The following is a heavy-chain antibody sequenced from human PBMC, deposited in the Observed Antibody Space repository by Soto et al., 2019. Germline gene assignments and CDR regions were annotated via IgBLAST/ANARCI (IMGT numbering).Heavy chain of an antibody. Sequence: QVQLQESGPGLVEPSGTLSPTCAVSGASIITQNYYNWVRQSPGKGLEWIGEIHHSGNTNFSPSLKSRVTLSVDTSKNQVSLRLSSVTAADTAIYYCAHSPGWYFLDYWGQGALVTVS. D-gene: IGHD6-13*01. V-gene: IGHV4-4*02. CDR1: GASIITQNY. CDR2: IHHSGNT. J-gene: IGHJ4*02. CDR3: AHSPGWYFLDY.